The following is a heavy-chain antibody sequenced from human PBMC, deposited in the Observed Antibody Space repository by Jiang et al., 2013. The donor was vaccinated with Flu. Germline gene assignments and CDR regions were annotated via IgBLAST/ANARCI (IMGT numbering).Heavy chain of an antibody. CDR2: IWYDGSNK. J-gene: IGHJ4*02. CDR3: ARDVGMTTFSFYG. D-gene: IGHD3-16*01. V-gene: IGHV3-33*01. CDR1: GFTFSSYG. Sequence: QLLESGGGVVQPGRSLRLSCAASGFTFSSYGMHWVRQAPGKGLEWVAVIWYDGSNKYYADSVKGRFTISRDNSKNTLYLQMNSLRAEDTAVYYCARDVGMTTFSFYGWGQGTLVTVSS.